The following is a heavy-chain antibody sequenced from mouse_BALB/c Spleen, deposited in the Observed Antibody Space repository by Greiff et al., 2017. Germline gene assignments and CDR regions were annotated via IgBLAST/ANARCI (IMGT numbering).Heavy chain of an antibody. D-gene: IGHD1-1*01. CDR1: GDSITSGY. Sequence: EVKLQESGPSLVKPSQTLSLTCSVTGDSITSGYWNWIRKFPGNKLEYMGYISYSGSTYYNPSLKSRISITRDTSKNQYYLQLNSVTTEDTATYYCARSPGSSYDAMDYWGQGTSVTVSS. CDR2: ISYSGST. J-gene: IGHJ4*01. V-gene: IGHV3-8*02. CDR3: ARSPGSSYDAMDY.